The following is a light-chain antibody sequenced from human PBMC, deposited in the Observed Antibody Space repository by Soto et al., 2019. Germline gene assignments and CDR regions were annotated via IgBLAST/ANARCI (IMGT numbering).Light chain of an antibody. CDR3: QSYDNSLSALI. CDR1: SYNIGAGYD. CDR2: GTS. V-gene: IGLV1-40*01. J-gene: IGLJ2*01. Sequence: QSVLTQPPSVSGAPGQRVTISCSGNSYNIGAGYDVHWYQQLPGTAPKVIIYGTSNRPSGVPDRFSGSKSGTSASLAITGLQAEDEADYYCQSYDNSLSALIFGGGTKLTVL.